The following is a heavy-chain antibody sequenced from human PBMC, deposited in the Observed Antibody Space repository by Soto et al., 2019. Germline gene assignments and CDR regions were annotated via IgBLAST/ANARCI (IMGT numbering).Heavy chain of an antibody. V-gene: IGHV3-30*18. J-gene: IGHJ6*03. Sequence: QVQLVESGGGVVQPGRSLRLSCAASGFTFSSYGMHWVRQAPGKGLEWVAVISYDGSNKYYADSVKGRFTISRDNSKNTVYLQMNSLRAEDTAVYYCAKATYYVDGYYYYMDVWGKGTTVTVSS. D-gene: IGHD1-26*01. CDR2: ISYDGSNK. CDR3: AKATYYVDGYYYYMDV. CDR1: GFTFSSYG.